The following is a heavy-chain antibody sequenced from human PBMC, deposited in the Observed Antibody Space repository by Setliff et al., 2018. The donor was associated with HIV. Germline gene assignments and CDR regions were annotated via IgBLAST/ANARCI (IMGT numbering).Heavy chain of an antibody. V-gene: IGHV4-61*05. CDR3: ARVIQPSSSPFDF. CDR2: IYYSGST. D-gene: IGHD6-6*01. CDR1: GGSFSSSSYY. Sequence: PSETLSLTCTVSGGSFSSSSYYWGWIRQHPGKGLEWIGYIYYSGSTNYNPSLKSRVTISVGTSKNQFSLSLRSVTAADTATYYCARVIQPSSSPFDFWGQGILVTVSS. J-gene: IGHJ4*02.